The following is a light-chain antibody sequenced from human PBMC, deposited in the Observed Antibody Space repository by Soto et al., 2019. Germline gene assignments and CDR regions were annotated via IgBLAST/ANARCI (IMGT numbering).Light chain of an antibody. CDR1: QSVSRT. Sequence: EVVLTQSPATLSLSPGERANLSCRTSQSVSRTLAWYQQKSGQAPRLLIYDASNMATGIPTRFSGSGSGTDFTLTISSLEPEYFAVYYCQQRYNWPQTFGQGTKVEIK. J-gene: IGKJ1*01. CDR3: QQRYNWPQT. CDR2: DAS. V-gene: IGKV3-11*01.